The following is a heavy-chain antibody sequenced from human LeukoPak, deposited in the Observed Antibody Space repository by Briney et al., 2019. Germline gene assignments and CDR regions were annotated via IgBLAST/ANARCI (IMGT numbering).Heavy chain of an antibody. CDR3: ARGLVVTTFAPLGY. V-gene: IGHV4-31*03. J-gene: IGHJ4*02. CDR1: GGSISSGGYY. Sequence: TLSLTCTVSGGSISSGGYYWSWIRQHPGKGLEWIGYIYYSGSTYYNPSLKSRVTISVDTSKNQFSLRLSSVTAADTAVYYCARGLVVTTFAPLGYWGQGTLVTVSS. CDR2: IYYSGST. D-gene: IGHD4-11*01.